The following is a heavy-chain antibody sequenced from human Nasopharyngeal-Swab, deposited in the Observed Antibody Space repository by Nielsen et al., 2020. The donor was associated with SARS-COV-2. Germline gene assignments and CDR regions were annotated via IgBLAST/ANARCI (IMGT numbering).Heavy chain of an antibody. CDR3: ARAPSSFQFFFRERGEAFDV. CDR2: INDCGNM. V-gene: IGHV4-34*10. Sequence: SETLSLTCGVHGGSFSGYYWNWIRQTPEKGLQWIGEINDCGNMDHNPSLKSRVTMSVDTSKNQFSLRLSSVTAADTAVYYCARAPSSFQFFFRERGEAFDVWGQGTTVIVSS. J-gene: IGHJ3*01. CDR1: GGSFSGYY. D-gene: IGHD3-16*02.